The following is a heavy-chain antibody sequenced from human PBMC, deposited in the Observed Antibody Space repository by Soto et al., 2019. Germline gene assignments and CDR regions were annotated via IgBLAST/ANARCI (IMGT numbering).Heavy chain of an antibody. CDR2: IYYSGST. CDR1: GGSISSYY. V-gene: IGHV4-59*08. CDR3: ASLYCSGGSCYSDY. D-gene: IGHD2-15*01. Sequence: SETLSLTCTVSGGSISSYYWSWIRQPPGKGLEWIGYIYYSGSTNYNPSLKSRVTISVDTSKNQFSLKLSSVTAADTAVYYCASLYCSGGSCYSDYWGQGTLVTVSS. J-gene: IGHJ4*02.